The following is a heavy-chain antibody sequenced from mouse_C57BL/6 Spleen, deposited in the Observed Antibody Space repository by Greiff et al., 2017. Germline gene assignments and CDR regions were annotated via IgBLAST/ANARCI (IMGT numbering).Heavy chain of an antibody. CDR1: GYSFTDYN. CDR3: ARKENSNLFAY. V-gene: IGHV1-39*01. CDR2: INPNYGTT. J-gene: IGHJ3*01. D-gene: IGHD2-5*01. Sequence: EVKLVESGPELVKPGASVKISCKASGYSFTDYNMNWVKQSNGKSLEWIGVINPNYGTTSYNQKFKGKATLTVDQSSSTAYMQLNSLTSEDSAVYDCARKENSNLFAYWGQGTLVTVSA.